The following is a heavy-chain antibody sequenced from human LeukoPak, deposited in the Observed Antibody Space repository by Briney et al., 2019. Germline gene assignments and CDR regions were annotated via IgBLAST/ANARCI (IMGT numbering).Heavy chain of an antibody. CDR3: AKAGSGSYYKKPRDY. J-gene: IGHJ4*02. V-gene: IGHV3-23*01. CDR1: GFTFSSYA. CDR2: ISGSGGST. D-gene: IGHD3-10*01. Sequence: PGGSLRLSCAASGFTFSSYAMSWVRQAPGKGLEWVSAISGSGGSTYYADSVKGRFTISRDNSKNTLYLQMNSLRAEDTAVYYCAKAGSGSYYKKPRDYWGQGTLVTASS.